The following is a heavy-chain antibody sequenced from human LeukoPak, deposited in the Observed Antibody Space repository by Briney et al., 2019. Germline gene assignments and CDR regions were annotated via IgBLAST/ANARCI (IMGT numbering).Heavy chain of an antibody. Sequence: PGGSLRLSCAASGFTFSSYSMNWVRQAPGKGLEWVSYISSSSSTIYYADSAKGRFTISRDNAKNSLYLQMNSLRAEDTAVYYCARDQGSSWFWGQGTLVTVSS. CDR2: ISSSSSTI. D-gene: IGHD6-13*01. CDR1: GFTFSSYS. V-gene: IGHV3-48*01. CDR3: ARDQGSSWF. J-gene: IGHJ4*02.